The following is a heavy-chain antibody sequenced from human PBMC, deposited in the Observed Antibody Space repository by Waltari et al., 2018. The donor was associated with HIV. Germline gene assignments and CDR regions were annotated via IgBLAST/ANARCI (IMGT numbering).Heavy chain of an antibody. CDR1: EFTFSSYG. CDR2: IRHDGSKK. D-gene: IGHD3-3*01. J-gene: IGHJ6*02. CDR3: AKELRFLSRYFGMDV. V-gene: IGHV3-30*02. Sequence: QVQLVESGGGVVQPGGSLRLSCAASEFTFSSYGMHWGRQAPGKGLEWVAFIRHDGSKKDYADSVKGRFTITRDNPKNTLYLQMNSRRAEDTAMYYCAKELRFLSRYFGMDVWGQGTTVTVSS.